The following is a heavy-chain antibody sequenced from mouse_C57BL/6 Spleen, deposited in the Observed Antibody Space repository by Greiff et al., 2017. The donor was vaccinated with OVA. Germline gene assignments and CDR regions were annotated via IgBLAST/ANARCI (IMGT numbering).Heavy chain of an antibody. Sequence: VKLMESGPGLVQPSQSLSITCTVSGFSLTSYGVHWVRQSPGKGLEWLGVIWSGGSTDYNAAFISRLSISKDNSKSQVFFKMNSLQADDTAIYYCARGEIYYYGSPYAMDYWGQGTSVTVSS. CDR1: GFSLTSYG. CDR2: IWSGGST. D-gene: IGHD1-1*01. J-gene: IGHJ4*01. CDR3: ARGEIYYYGSPYAMDY. V-gene: IGHV2-2*01.